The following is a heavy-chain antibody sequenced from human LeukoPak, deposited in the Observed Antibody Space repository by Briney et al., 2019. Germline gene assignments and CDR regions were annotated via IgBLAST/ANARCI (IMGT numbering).Heavy chain of an antibody. V-gene: IGHV3-74*01. Sequence: PGGSLRLSCAASGFTFSSYWMHWVRQAPGKGLVWVSLINSDGSSTSYADSVKGRFTISRDNSKDTLYLQMNSLRAEDTALYYCAKISVRSGWYGDTWGQGALVTVSS. CDR1: GFTFSSYW. CDR3: AKISVRSGWYGDT. D-gene: IGHD6-13*01. J-gene: IGHJ5*02. CDR2: INSDGSST.